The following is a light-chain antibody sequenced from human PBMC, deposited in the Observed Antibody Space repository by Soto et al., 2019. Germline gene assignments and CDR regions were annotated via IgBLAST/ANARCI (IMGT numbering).Light chain of an antibody. CDR3: QQYNNWPLS. CDR2: GAS. Sequence: EIVMTQSPATLSVSPGERATLSCRASQSVGSNLAWYQQRPGQTPKLVIFGASTRATGIPARFSGSGSGTEITLTISSLQSEDFGIYFCQQYNNWPLSFGGGTKAEIK. J-gene: IGKJ4*01. CDR1: QSVGSN. V-gene: IGKV3-15*01.